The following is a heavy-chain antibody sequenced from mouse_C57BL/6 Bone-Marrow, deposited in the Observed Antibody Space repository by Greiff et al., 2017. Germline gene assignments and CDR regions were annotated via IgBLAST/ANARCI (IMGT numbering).Heavy chain of an antibody. V-gene: IGHV1-74*01. CDR1: GYTFTSYW. J-gene: IGHJ3*01. CDR3: AIRFAY. Sequence: QVQLQQPGAELVKPGASVKVSCKASGYTFTSYWMHWVKQRPGQGLEWIGRIHPSDSDTNYNQKFKGKATLTVAKSSSTAYMQRRSLAAEDSAVYCCAIRFAYGGQGKGVTVSA. CDR2: IHPSDSDT.